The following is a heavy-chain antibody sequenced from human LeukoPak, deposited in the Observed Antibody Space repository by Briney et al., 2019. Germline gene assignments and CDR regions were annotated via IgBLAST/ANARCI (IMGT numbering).Heavy chain of an antibody. J-gene: IGHJ6*03. D-gene: IGHD2-2*02. Sequence: SVKVSCKASGGTFSSYAISWVRQAPGQGLEWMGGIIPIFGTANYAQKFQGRVTITADESTSTAYMELSSLGSEDTAVYYCARLVAIGYYYMDVWGKGTTVTVSS. CDR3: ARLVAIGYYYMDV. CDR2: IIPIFGTA. V-gene: IGHV1-69*01. CDR1: GGTFSSYA.